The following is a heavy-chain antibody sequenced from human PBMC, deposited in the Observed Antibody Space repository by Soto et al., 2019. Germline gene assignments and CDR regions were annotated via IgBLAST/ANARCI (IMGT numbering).Heavy chain of an antibody. CDR2: ISYDGRNK. CDR1: GFTFSNHG. Sequence: QVQSVESGGGVVQPGTSLRLSCAVSGFTFSNHGMHWVRQAPGKGLEWVAFISYDGRNKDYADSLKGLFTISRDNFKDTLFLQMNTLRADDAAVYYCGRDRGWSRSHYFDSWGQGTLVTVSS. D-gene: IGHD2-15*01. J-gene: IGHJ4*02. CDR3: GRDRGWSRSHYFDS. V-gene: IGHV3-33*01.